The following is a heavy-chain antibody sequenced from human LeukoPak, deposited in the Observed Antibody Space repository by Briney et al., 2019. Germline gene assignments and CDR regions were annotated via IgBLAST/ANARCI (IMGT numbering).Heavy chain of an antibody. D-gene: IGHD1-26*01. CDR3: AKEVVGP. CDR1: GGSFSDYY. Sequence: SETLSLTCAVYGGSFSDYYWSWIRQPPGKGLEWIGEINHSGSTNYNPSLKSRVTISVDTSKNQISLKLSSVTAADTAVYYCAKEVVGPWGQGTLVTVSS. V-gene: IGHV4-34*01. CDR2: INHSGST. J-gene: IGHJ5*02.